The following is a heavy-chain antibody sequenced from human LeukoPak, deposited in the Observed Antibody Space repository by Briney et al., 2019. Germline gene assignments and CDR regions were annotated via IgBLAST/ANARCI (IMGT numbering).Heavy chain of an antibody. CDR3: ARAPDGYEAFDI. J-gene: IGHJ3*02. CDR2: IYSGGRT. CDR1: GFSFSSYG. D-gene: IGHD3-22*01. Sequence: PGGSLRLSGAASGFSFSSYGIHWVRQAPGKGLEWVSVIYSGGRTYYADSVKGRFTTSRDNSENTLYLQMNSLRAEDTAVYYCARAPDGYEAFDIWGQGTMVTVSS. V-gene: IGHV3-66*01.